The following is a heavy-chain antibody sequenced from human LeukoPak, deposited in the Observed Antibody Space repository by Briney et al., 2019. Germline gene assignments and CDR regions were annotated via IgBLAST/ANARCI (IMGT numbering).Heavy chain of an antibody. D-gene: IGHD3-16*01. CDR2: IHDDGIVT. V-gene: IGHV3-7*01. Sequence: TGGSLRLSCAASGFTVSSNYMSWVRQTPEKGLEWVANIHDDGIVTHYVDSVKGRFTISRDNAGNSVNLQLNSLRVEDTALYYCARGRGWVDHWGQGTLVTVSS. CDR1: GFTVSSNY. J-gene: IGHJ4*02. CDR3: ARGRGWVDH.